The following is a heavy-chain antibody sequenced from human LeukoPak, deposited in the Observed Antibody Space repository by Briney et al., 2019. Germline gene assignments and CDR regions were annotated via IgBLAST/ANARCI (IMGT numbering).Heavy chain of an antibody. V-gene: IGHV4-59*12. CDR1: GGSISSYY. CDR2: VYYSGNT. CDR3: ARVGYSSGFDY. D-gene: IGHD6-19*01. J-gene: IGHJ4*02. Sequence: SETLSLTCTVSGGSISSYYWSWIRQPPGKGLEWIGYVYYSGNTNYNPSLKSRVTISVDKSKNQFSLKLSSVTAADTAVYYCARVGYSSGFDYWGQGTLVTVSS.